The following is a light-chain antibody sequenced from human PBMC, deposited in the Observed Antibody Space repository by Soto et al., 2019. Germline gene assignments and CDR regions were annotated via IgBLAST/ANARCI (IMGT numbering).Light chain of an antibody. CDR3: QQRSNWPPIT. J-gene: IGKJ5*01. CDR1: QSVSSRA. CDR2: DTS. V-gene: IGKV3-11*01. Sequence: ERVVTQSPGTLSLSPGERATLSCRASQSVSSRALAWYQQKPGQAPRLLIFDTSNRATGIPARFSGSGSGTDFTLTISSLEPEDFAVYYCQQRSNWPPITFGQGTRLEIK.